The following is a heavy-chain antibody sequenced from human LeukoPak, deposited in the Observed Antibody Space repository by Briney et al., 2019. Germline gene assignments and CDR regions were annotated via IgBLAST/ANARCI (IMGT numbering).Heavy chain of an antibody. CDR1: GGTFSSYA. V-gene: IGHV1-69*05. J-gene: IGHJ6*03. D-gene: IGHD5-12*01. CDR2: IIPIFGTA. CDR3: ARDRRGYPGYYYMDV. Sequence: ASVKVSCKASGGTFSSYAISWVRQAPGQGLEWMGGIIPIFGTANYAQKFQGRVTITTDESTSTAHMELSSLRSEDTAVYYCARDRRGYPGYYYMDVWGKGTTVTVSS.